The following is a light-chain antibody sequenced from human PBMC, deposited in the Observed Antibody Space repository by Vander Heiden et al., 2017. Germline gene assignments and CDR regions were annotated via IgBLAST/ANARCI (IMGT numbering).Light chain of an antibody. CDR3: CSYAGSRTFVL. CDR1: SSDIGSYDL. Sequence: QSALTQPGSVSGSPGPAITISCTGTSSDIGSYDLVSWYQQHPGKAPKLMIYECSKRPSGVSDRFSGSKSGNTASLTISGLQAEDEADYYCCSYAGSRTFVLFGGGTKLTVL. V-gene: IGLV2-23*03. J-gene: IGLJ2*01. CDR2: ECS.